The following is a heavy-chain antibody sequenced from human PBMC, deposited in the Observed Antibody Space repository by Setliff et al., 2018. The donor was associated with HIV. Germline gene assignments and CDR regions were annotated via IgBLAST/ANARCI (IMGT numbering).Heavy chain of an antibody. D-gene: IGHD3-3*01. CDR3: ARGREWTHLDY. CDR2: IYYSGNA. CDR1: GGSISSGGYY. V-gene: IGHV4-61*03. Sequence: SETLSLTCTVSGGSISSGGYYWSWIRQHPGKGLEWIGYIYYSGNANYNPSLNSRVTISVDTSKNHFSLKLSSVTAADTAVFYCARGREWTHLDYWGQGTLVTVSS. J-gene: IGHJ4*02.